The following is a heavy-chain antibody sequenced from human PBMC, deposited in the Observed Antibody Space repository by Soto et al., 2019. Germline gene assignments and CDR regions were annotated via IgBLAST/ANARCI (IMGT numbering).Heavy chain of an antibody. V-gene: IGHV1-69*08. CDR1: GGTFSSYT. CDR3: ARDPSAGDSAGY. Sequence: QVQLVQSGAEVKKPGSSVKVSCKASGGTFSSYTVSWVRQAPGQGLEWMGRIIPILGIANYAQKFQGRVTXXAXESTSTADMELSSLRSEDTAVYYCARDPSAGDSAGYWGQGTLVTVSS. CDR2: IIPILGIA. J-gene: IGHJ4*02. D-gene: IGHD2-21*01.